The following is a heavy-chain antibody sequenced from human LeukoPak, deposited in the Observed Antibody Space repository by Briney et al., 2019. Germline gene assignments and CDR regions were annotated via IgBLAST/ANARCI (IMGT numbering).Heavy chain of an antibody. CDR1: GGSISSRSYF. Sequence: SETLSLTCTVSGGSISSRSYFWGWIRQPPGKGLEWIGSIYYKGNTYFNPSLKSRVTISEDTSKNQFSLKLNSVTAADTAVYFCARVGRDYYGSGSLGAFSYYGLDVWGQGTTVIVSS. D-gene: IGHD3-10*01. V-gene: IGHV4-39*07. CDR3: ARVGRDYYGSGSLGAFSYYGLDV. CDR2: IYYKGNT. J-gene: IGHJ6*02.